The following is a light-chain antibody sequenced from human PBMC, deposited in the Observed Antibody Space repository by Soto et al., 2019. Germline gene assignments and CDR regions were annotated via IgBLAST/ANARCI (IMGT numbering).Light chain of an antibody. CDR1: SSDVGTYNL. CDR3: GSFAGSTYV. Sequence: QSALTQPASVSGSRGQSITISCTGTSSDVGTYNLVSWYQQHPGKAPKLRIYEGNKRPSGVSNRFSGSISVNTASLTISGLKAEDEADYYCGSFAGSTYVFGTGTKLTVL. V-gene: IGLV2-23*01. J-gene: IGLJ1*01. CDR2: EGN.